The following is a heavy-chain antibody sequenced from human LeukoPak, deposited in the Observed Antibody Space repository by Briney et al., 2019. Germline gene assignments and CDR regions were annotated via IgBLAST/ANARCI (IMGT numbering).Heavy chain of an antibody. J-gene: IGHJ5*02. V-gene: IGHV3-7*01. Sequence: GGSLRLSCAASGFTFSSYWMSWVRQAPGKGLEWVANIKQDGSEKYYVDSVKGRFTISRDNAKNSLYLQMNSLRAEDTAVYYCATKGRVRGVIGRWFDPWGQGTLVTVSS. CDR1: GFTFSSYW. D-gene: IGHD3-10*01. CDR2: IKQDGSEK. CDR3: ATKGRVRGVIGRWFDP.